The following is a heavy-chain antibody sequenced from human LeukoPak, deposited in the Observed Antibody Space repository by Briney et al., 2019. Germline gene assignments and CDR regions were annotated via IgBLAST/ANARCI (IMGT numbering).Heavy chain of an antibody. V-gene: IGHV3-13*01. D-gene: IGHD6-13*01. J-gene: IGHJ4*02. CDR3: AREVSNSWYYFDY. CDR1: GFTFSSYD. CDR2: IGTAGDT. Sequence: GGSLRLSCAASGFTFSSYDMHWVRQATGKGLEWVSAIGTAGDTYYPGSVKGRFTISRDNSKNTLYLQMNSLRAEDTAVYYCAREVSNSWYYFDYWGQGTLVTVSS.